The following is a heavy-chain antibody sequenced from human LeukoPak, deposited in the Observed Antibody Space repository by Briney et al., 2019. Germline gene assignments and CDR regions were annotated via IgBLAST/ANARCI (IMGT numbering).Heavy chain of an antibody. D-gene: IGHD2-2*01. Sequence: ASVKVSCKASGGTFSSYAISWVRQAPGQGLEWMGGIIPIFGTANYAQKFQGRVTITTDESTSTAYMELSSLRSEDTAVYYCARALYCSSTSCQIPYYYMDVWGKGTTVTVSS. V-gene: IGHV1-69*05. CDR1: GGTFSSYA. CDR2: IIPIFGTA. CDR3: ARALYCSSTSCQIPYYYMDV. J-gene: IGHJ6*03.